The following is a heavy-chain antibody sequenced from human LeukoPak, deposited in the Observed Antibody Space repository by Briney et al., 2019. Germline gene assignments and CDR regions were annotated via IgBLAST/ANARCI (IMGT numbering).Heavy chain of an antibody. D-gene: IGHD3-10*01. CDR3: ARDLAHRFGELYYYYYGMDV. J-gene: IGHJ6*02. CDR2: INPNSGGT. Sequence: ASVKVSCKASGYAFTGYYMQWVRQAPGQGLEWMGWINPNSGGTNYAQKFQGRVTMTRDTSISTAYMELSRLRSDDTAVYYCARDLAHRFGELYYYYYGMDVWGQGTTVTVSS. CDR1: GYAFTGYY. V-gene: IGHV1-2*02.